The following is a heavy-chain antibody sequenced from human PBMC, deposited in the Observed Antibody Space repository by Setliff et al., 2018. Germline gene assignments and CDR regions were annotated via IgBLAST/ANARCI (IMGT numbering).Heavy chain of an antibody. D-gene: IGHD3-3*01. CDR1: GGSISSSSYY. V-gene: IGHV4-39*07. J-gene: IGHJ4*02. Sequence: ETLSLTCTVSGGSISSSSYYWGWIRQPPGKGLEWIGSIYCSGSTYYNPSLKSRVTISVDTSKNQFSLKLSSVTAADTAVYYCARRETYYNFWSGYYAYWGQGTLVTVSS. CDR3: ARRETYYNFWSGYYAY. CDR2: IYCSGST.